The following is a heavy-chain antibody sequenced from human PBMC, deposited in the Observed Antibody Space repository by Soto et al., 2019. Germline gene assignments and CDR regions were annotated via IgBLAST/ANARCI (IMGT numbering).Heavy chain of an antibody. J-gene: IGHJ6*02. Sequence: GGSLRLSCEAAGFTFSAFGMHWVRQAPGKGLEWVAIISYDGILKYYADPVKGRFTISRDTSKSALYLQMNSLRPEDTAVYYCAKDFKISGGHYGSLNYYYGMDVWGQGTTVTVSS. CDR3: AKDFKISGGHYGSLNYYYGMDV. CDR1: GFTFSAFG. V-gene: IGHV3-30*18. D-gene: IGHD3-10*01. CDR2: ISYDGILK.